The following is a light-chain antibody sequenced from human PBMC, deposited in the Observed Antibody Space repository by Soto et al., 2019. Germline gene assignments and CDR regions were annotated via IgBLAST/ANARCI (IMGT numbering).Light chain of an antibody. CDR3: ASYTRTTTLV. CDR2: DVN. CDR1: ISDIGGYNF. Sequence: QSALTQPASVSGSPGQSITISCTGTISDIGGYNFISWYQHHPGKAPKLVIYDVNNRPSGISYRFSGSKSGNTASLTSSGLQAEDEADYYCASYTRTTTLVFGGGTKVTVL. J-gene: IGLJ2*01. V-gene: IGLV2-14*01.